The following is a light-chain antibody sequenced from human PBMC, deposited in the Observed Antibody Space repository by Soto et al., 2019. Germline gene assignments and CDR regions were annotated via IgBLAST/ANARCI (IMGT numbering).Light chain of an antibody. CDR3: QSYDSSLIYV. CDR1: SSNIGAGYD. CDR2: GNI. V-gene: IGLV1-40*01. Sequence: QSVLTQPPSVSGAPGQGVTISCTGSSSNIGAGYDVHWYQQLPGTAPKLLIYGNINRPSGVPDRFSGSQSGTSASLAITGLQAEDETDYYCQSYDSSLIYVFGTGTKVTVL. J-gene: IGLJ1*01.